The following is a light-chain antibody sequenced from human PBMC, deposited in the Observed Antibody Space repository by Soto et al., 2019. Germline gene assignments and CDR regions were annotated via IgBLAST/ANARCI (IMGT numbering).Light chain of an antibody. CDR2: GVS. Sequence: EIVLTQSQDTLSLSPGERATLSCRASQSVFRNHLAWYQQKPGQAPSLLIYGVSSRTTGIPDRLSGRGSGTDFTCTSTRREPEDSAVYFFDQYGRLPRPFGQGTKVEI. V-gene: IGKV3-20*01. CDR1: QSVFRNH. J-gene: IGKJ1*01. CDR3: DQYGRLPRP.